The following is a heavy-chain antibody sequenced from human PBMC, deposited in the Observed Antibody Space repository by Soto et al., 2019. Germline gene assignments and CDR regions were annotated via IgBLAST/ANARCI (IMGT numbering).Heavy chain of an antibody. V-gene: IGHV3-33*01. D-gene: IGHD3-3*01. CDR2: IWYDGSNK. CDR3: ARDTITIFGVVIQYYYGMDV. CDR1: GFTFSSYG. J-gene: IGHJ6*02. Sequence: GGSLRLSCAASGFTFSSYGMHWVRQAPGKGLEWGAVIWYDGSNKYYADSVKGRFTISRDNSKNTLYLQMNSLRAEDTAVYYCARDTITIFGVVIQYYYGMDVWGQGTTVTVSS.